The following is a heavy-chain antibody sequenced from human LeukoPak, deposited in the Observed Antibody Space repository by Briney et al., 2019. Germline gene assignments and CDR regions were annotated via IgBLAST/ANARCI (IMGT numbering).Heavy chain of an antibody. CDR1: GGSFSGYY. D-gene: IGHD3-22*01. CDR2: INHPGST. Sequence: SETLSLTCAVFGGSFSGYYWSWVRQPPGKGLEWIGEINHPGSTNFNPSLKSRVTISVDTSKNQFSLKLSSVTAADTAVYYCARGYDSSGYVYYYYYMDVWGKGTTVTVSS. CDR3: ARGYDSSGYVYYYYYMDV. V-gene: IGHV4-34*01. J-gene: IGHJ6*03.